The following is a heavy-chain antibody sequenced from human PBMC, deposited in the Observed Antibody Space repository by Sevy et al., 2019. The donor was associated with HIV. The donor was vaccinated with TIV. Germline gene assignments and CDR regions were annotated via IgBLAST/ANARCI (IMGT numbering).Heavy chain of an antibody. Sequence: GGSLRLSCATSGFTFSSYTMNWVRQAPGKGLEWVSSISSSSTDIYYADSVKGRFTISRDNAKNSLYLQMSSLRAEDTALYYCARPPYGSGSYNVFDYWGQGTLVTVSS. CDR3: ARPPYGSGSYNVFDY. D-gene: IGHD3-10*01. CDR1: GFTFSSYT. CDR2: ISSSSTDI. J-gene: IGHJ4*02. V-gene: IGHV3-21*01.